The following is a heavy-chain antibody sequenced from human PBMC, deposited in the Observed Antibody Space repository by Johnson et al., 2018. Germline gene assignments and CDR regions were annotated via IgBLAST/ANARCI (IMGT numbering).Heavy chain of an antibody. D-gene: IGHD3-16*01. J-gene: IGHJ3*02. Sequence: VQLQESGGGLVQPGGSLRLSCVASGFTYSYYWMHWVRQAPGKGLVWVAHIHSSVSITTYADSVKGRFTISRDNAKNTLYLQMNSLRVEDTAVYYCARGNLGGFDSWGQGAVVTVSS. CDR2: IHSSVSIT. CDR1: GFTYSYYW. CDR3: ARGNLGGFDS. V-gene: IGHV3-74*01.